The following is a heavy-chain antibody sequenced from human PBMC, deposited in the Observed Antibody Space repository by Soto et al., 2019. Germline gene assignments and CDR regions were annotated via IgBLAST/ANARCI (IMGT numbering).Heavy chain of an antibody. CDR2: INHSGST. D-gene: IGHD6-6*01. J-gene: IGHJ6*02. V-gene: IGHV4-34*01. CDR3: ARAEVSILKYSSSSSHGMDV. CDR1: GGSFSGYY. Sequence: SETLSLTCAVYGGSFSGYYWSWIRQPPGKGLEWIGEINHSGSTNYNPSLKSRVTISVDTSKNQFSLKLSSVTAADTAVYYCARAEVSILKYSSSSSHGMDVWGQGTTVTVSS.